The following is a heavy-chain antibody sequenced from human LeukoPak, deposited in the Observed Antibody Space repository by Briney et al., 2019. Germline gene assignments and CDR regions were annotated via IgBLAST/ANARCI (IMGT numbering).Heavy chain of an antibody. J-gene: IGHJ3*02. CDR3: AKEQEVSGVAAAGDDAFDT. CDR2: ISGSGGST. V-gene: IGHV3-23*01. Sequence: PGGSLRLSCAASGFTFSSSAMSWVRQVPGKGLEWVSAISGSGGSTYYADSVKGRFTISRDNSKNTLYLQMNSLRAEDTAVYYCAKEQEVSGVAAAGDDAFDTWGQGTMVTVSS. D-gene: IGHD6-13*01. CDR1: GFTFSSSA.